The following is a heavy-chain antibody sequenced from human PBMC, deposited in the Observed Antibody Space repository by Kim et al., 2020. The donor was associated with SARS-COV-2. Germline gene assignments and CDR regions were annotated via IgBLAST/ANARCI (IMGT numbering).Heavy chain of an antibody. CDR3: ARDLSTGLPGVVAY. CDR1: PSGRYS. J-gene: IGHJ4*02. D-gene: IGHD1-1*01. V-gene: IGHV3-21*01. CDR2: ISSHSINI. Sequence: PSGRYSQNRVRQTTGKRLGWVSTISSHSINIQCADAVQGRFTITRDNARASVYLQMNRLRAEDTAMYYCARDLSTGLPGVVAYWGPGTLATGS.